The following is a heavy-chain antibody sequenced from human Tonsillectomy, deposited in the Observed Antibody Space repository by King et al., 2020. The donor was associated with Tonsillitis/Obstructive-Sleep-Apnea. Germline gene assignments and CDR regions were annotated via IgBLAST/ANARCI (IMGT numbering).Heavy chain of an antibody. Sequence: EVQLVESGAEVKKPGETLKISCKGSGYSFTNYWIGWVRQVPGKGLEWMGIIYPTDSDTRYSPSFQGQVTISADKSISTAYLQWSSLKAADTAMYYCAMTLTPSYTFWGGSEERHYGLDVWGQGTTVTVSS. CDR3: AMTLTPSYTFWGGSEERHYGLDV. D-gene: IGHD3-3*01. J-gene: IGHJ6*02. V-gene: IGHV5-51*03. CDR1: GYSFTNYW. CDR2: IYPTDSDT.